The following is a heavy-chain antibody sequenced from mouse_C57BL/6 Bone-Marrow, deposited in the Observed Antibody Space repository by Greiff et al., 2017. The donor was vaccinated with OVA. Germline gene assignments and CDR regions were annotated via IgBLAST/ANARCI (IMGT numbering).Heavy chain of an antibody. CDR3: ARQINYDDGWAMDY. V-gene: IGHV5-15*01. CDR2: ISNLAYSI. D-gene: IGHD2-4*01. J-gene: IGHJ4*01. CDR1: GFTFRDYG. Sequence: EVQGVESGGGLVQPGGSLKLSCAASGFTFRDYGMAWVRQAPRKGPEWVAFISNLAYSIYYADTVTGRFTISRENAKNTLYLEMSRLRSEDTAMYYCARQINYDDGWAMDYWGQGTSVTVSS.